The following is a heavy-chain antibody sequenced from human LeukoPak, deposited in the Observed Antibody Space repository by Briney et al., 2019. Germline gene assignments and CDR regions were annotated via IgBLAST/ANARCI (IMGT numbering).Heavy chain of an antibody. CDR1: GYSISSGYY. D-gene: IGHD1-26*01. CDR3: AKESPSYAFDY. V-gene: IGHV3-23*01. CDR2: ISGSGGST. J-gene: IGHJ4*02. Sequence: ETLSLTCAVSGYSISSGYYWGWIRQPPGKGLEWVSAISGSGGSTYYADSVKGRFTISRDDSKNTLYLQMNSLRAEDTAAYYCAKESPSYAFDYWGQGTLVTVSS.